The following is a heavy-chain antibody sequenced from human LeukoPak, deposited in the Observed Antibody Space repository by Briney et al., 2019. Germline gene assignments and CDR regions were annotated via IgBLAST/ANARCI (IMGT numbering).Heavy chain of an antibody. J-gene: IGHJ4*02. V-gene: IGHV3-21*01. CDR3: ARQSAAGTRGDWEYYFDY. Sequence: GGSLRLSCAASGFTFSSYSVNWVRQAPGKGPEWVSYISSTGRSVYYADSVKGRFTISRDNANNSLYLQTDSLRAEDTAVYYCARQSAAGTRGDWEYYFDYWGQGTLVTVSS. CDR2: ISSTGRSV. CDR1: GFTFSSYS. D-gene: IGHD6-13*01.